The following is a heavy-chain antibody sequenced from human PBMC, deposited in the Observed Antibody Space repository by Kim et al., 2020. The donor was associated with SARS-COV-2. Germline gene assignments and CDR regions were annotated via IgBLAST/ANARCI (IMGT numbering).Heavy chain of an antibody. V-gene: IGHV1-3*01. Sequence: GNGNTIYPQKFQGRVTFTTDTSASTAYMDLSFLRSEDSAVYYCLGGFYFDYWGQGTLVTVSS. CDR2: GNGNT. D-gene: IGHD3-16*01. CDR3: LGGFYFDY. J-gene: IGHJ4*02.